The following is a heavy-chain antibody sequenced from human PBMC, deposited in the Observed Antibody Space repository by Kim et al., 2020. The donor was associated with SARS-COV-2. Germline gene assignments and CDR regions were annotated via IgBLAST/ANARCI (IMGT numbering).Heavy chain of an antibody. V-gene: IGHV7-4-1*02. J-gene: IGHJ5*01. D-gene: IGHD1-7*01. CDR1: GYTFTRDA. Sequence: ASVKVSCKASGYTFTRDALSWVRQAPGQGLEWMGWINTNTGNPTYDQGFTGRFVFSLDTSLRTAYLQISSLKAEDTAVYYCARDHDGTWNYDTWGHGTVV. CDR3: ARDHDGTWNYDT. CDR2: INTNTGNP.